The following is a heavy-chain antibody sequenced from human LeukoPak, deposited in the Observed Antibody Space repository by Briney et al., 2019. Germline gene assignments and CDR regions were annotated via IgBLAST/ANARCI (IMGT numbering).Heavy chain of an antibody. D-gene: IGHD5-12*01. J-gene: IGHJ4*02. V-gene: IGHV1-69*05. CDR1: GGTFSSYA. CDR3: ARLATDAEDDY. Sequence: ASVKVSCKASGGTFSSYAISWLRQAPGQGLAWMGGIIPIFCTANYAQKFQGRVTHTTDESTRTAYMELSSLRSEDTAVYYCARLATDAEDDYWGQGTLVTVSS. CDR2: IIPIFCTA.